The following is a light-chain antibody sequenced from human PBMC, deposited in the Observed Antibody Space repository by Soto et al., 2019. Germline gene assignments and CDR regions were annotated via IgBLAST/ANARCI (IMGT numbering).Light chain of an antibody. CDR1: SSDVGGYDY. V-gene: IGLV2-14*01. J-gene: IGLJ3*02. Sequence: QSALTQPASVSGSPGQSITLSCTGTSSDVGGYDYVSWYQQHPGKAPKLIISEVSNRPSGVSNRFSGSKSGNTASLTISGLQAEDEADYYCSSYTSSILVFGGGTKLTVL. CDR3: SSYTSSILV. CDR2: EVS.